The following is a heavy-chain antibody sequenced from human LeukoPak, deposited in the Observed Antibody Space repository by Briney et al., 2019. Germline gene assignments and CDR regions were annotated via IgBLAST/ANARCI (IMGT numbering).Heavy chain of an antibody. CDR1: GGTFSSYA. J-gene: IGHJ2*01. CDR2: IIPIFGTA. CDR3: ARGQYYYGSGSYFYWYFDL. D-gene: IGHD3-10*01. V-gene: IGHV1-69*13. Sequence: EASVKVSCKASGGTFSSYAISWVRQAPGQGLEWMGGIIPIFGTANYAQKFQGRVTITADESTSTAYMELSSLRSEDTAVYYCARGQYYYGSGSYFYWYFDLWGRGTLVTVTS.